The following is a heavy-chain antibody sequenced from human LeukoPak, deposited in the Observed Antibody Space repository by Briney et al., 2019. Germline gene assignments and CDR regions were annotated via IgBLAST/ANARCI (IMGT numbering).Heavy chain of an antibody. V-gene: IGHV3-7*01. CDR1: GFTFGSYY. J-gene: IGHJ4*02. CDR3: ARDYSWNSLDY. D-gene: IGHD1-1*01. Sequence: GGSLRLSCAASGFTFGSYYMSWVRQAPGKVLEWVGNIKQDGSETSYVDSVKGRFTISRDNAKNSLYLQMNSLRDDDAAVYYCARDYSWNSLDYWGQGTLVTVFS. CDR2: IKQDGSET.